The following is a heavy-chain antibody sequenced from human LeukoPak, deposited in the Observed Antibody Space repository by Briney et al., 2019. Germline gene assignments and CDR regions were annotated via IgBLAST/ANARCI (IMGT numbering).Heavy chain of an antibody. CDR1: GYIFTSYW. D-gene: IGHD4-11*01. CDR2: IYPGDSDA. Sequence: PGESLKISCKGSGYIFTSYWIGWVRQMPGKGLEWMGIIYPGDSDARYSPSFQGQVTMSADKFSNTAYLQWSSLKASDTAMYYCARRGGLDYRHSFDYWGQGTLVTAS. V-gene: IGHV5-51*01. CDR3: ARRGGLDYRHSFDY. J-gene: IGHJ4*02.